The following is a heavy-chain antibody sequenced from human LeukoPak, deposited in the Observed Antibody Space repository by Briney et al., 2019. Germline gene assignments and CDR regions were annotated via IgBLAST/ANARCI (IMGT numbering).Heavy chain of an antibody. Sequence: GGSLRLSCAASGXTFSSYSMNWVRQAPGKGLEWVSSISSSSSYIYYADSVKGRFTISRDNAKNSLYLQMNSLRAEDTAVYYCARDGYCSGGSCYPGAFDIWGQGTMVTVSS. CDR2: ISSSSSYI. CDR3: ARDGYCSGGSCYPGAFDI. V-gene: IGHV3-21*01. D-gene: IGHD2-15*01. J-gene: IGHJ3*02. CDR1: GXTFSSYS.